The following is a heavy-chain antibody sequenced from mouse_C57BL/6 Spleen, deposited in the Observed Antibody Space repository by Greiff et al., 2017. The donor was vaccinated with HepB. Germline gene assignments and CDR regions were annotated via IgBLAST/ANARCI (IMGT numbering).Heavy chain of an antibody. Sequence: VKLQQPGAELVMPGASVKLSCKASGYTFTSYWMHWVKQRPGQGLEWIGEIDPSDSYTNYNQKFKGKSTLTVDKSSSTAYMQLSSLTSEDSAVYYCARGTNWDYYFDYWGQGTTLTVSS. D-gene: IGHD4-1*01. CDR3: ARGTNWDYYFDY. CDR1: GYTFTSYW. CDR2: IDPSDSYT. V-gene: IGHV1-69*01. J-gene: IGHJ2*01.